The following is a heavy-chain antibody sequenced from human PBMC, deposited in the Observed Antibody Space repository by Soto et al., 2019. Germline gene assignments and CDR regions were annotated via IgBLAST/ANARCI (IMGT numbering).Heavy chain of an antibody. CDR1: GFTFSIYG. V-gene: IGHV3-33*01. CDR2: AWFDGSIE. CDR3: ARDNHLGYCSGGSCYGLDS. J-gene: IGHJ5*01. Sequence: QVHLVESGGGVVQPGRSLRLSCAASGFTFSIYGMHWVRQAPGKGLEWVAIAWFDGSIEYYADSVKGRFTISRDNSKNTLYLQMNSLRAEDTAVYYCARDNHLGYCSGGSCYGLDSWGQGTLVTVSS. D-gene: IGHD2-15*01.